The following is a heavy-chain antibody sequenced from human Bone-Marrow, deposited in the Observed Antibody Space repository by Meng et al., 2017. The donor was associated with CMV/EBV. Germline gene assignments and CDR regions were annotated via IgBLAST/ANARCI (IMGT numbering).Heavy chain of an antibody. Sequence: GGSLRLSCAASGFTFSSYWMHWVRQAPGKGLVWVSRINSDGSSTSYADSVKGRFTISRDNAKNTLYLQMNSLRAEDTAVYYCARDPNPQYCSAGSCLVNYYYGMDFWGQGTTVTVSS. V-gene: IGHV3-74*01. CDR3: ARDPNPQYCSAGSCLVNYYYGMDF. CDR1: GFTFSSYW. D-gene: IGHD2-15*01. CDR2: INSDGSST. J-gene: IGHJ6*02.